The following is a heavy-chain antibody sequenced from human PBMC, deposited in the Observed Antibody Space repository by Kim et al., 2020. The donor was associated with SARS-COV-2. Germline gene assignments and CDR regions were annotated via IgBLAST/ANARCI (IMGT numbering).Heavy chain of an antibody. Sequence: NLAQKFQGRVAMTRDTSISTAYMGLTNLRSDDAAVYFCARELLGAAAGLDYWGQGTLVTVSS. V-gene: IGHV1-2*02. CDR3: ARELLGAAAGLDY. J-gene: IGHJ4*02. D-gene: IGHD6-13*01.